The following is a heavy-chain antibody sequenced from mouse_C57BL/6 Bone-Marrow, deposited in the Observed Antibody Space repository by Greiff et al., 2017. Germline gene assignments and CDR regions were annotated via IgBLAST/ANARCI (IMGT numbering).Heavy chain of an antibody. Sequence: EVKLVESGGGLVQSGRSLRLSCATSGFTFSDFYMEWVRQAPGKGLEWIAASRNKANDYTTEYSASVKGRFIVSRDTSQSILYLQMNALRAEDTAIYYCARDGETGTDYWGQGTTLTVSS. CDR2: SRNKANDYTT. J-gene: IGHJ2*01. CDR3: ARDGETGTDY. D-gene: IGHD4-1*01. CDR1: GFTFSDFY. V-gene: IGHV7-1*01.